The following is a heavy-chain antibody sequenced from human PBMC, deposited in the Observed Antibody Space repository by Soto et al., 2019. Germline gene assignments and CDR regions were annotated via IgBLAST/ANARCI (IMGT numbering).Heavy chain of an antibody. CDR1: GFTFSSHV. CDR3: ARGPRAPPPHDYGMDV. J-gene: IGHJ6*02. V-gene: IGHV3-23*01. CDR2: ISGGGGTT. Sequence: EVQLLESGGGLVQPGGSLRLSCAASGFTFSSHVMNWVRQAPGKGREWVADISGGGGTTYYGDSVEGRFTMSRDNSKNTLYLQMNSLRADDTAVYYCARGPRAPPPHDYGMDVWGQGTTVTVSS.